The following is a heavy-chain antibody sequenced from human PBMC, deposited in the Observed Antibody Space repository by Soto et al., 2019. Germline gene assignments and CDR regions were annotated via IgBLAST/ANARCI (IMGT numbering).Heavy chain of an antibody. CDR1: GGSINNAGYY. D-gene: IGHD6-19*01. V-gene: IGHV4-31*03. Sequence: QVQLQESGPGLVKPSQTLSLTCTVSGGSINNAGYYWTWIRQHPRKGLEWIGYIYYSGNTFYNPCLKSRVSISVDTSKNQFSLNLTSVTAADTAVFYCARADWSGWIDYWGHGTLVTVSS. CDR3: ARADWSGWIDY. J-gene: IGHJ4*01. CDR2: IYYSGNT.